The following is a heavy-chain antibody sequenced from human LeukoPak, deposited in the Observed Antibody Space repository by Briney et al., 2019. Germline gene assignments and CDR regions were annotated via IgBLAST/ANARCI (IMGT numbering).Heavy chain of an antibody. CDR1: GFTFSNSW. J-gene: IGHJ3*02. CDR3: VRGVGSSTSCYVRAFDI. Sequence: GGSLRLSCAASGFTFSNSWMHWVCQAPEKGLEWVADIKCDGSEKCYVDSVKGRLTISRDNAKNSLYLQVNSLRAEDMTVYYCVRGVGSSTSCYVRAFDIWGQGAMVTVSS. CDR2: IKCDGSEK. D-gene: IGHD2-2*01. V-gene: IGHV3-52*01.